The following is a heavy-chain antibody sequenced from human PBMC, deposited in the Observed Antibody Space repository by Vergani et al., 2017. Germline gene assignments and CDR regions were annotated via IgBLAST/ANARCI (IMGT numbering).Heavy chain of an antibody. CDR2: IYSGGST. D-gene: IGHD3-22*01. Sequence: VQLVESGGGLVQPGGSLRLSCAASGFTVSSNYMSWVRQAPGKGLEWVSVIYSGGSTYYADSVKGRFTISRDNSKNTLYLQMNSLRAEDTAVYYCARGGLYYGTHRPFDYWGQGTLVTVSS. V-gene: IGHV3-66*01. CDR3: ARGGLYYGTHRPFDY. CDR1: GFTVSSNY. J-gene: IGHJ4*02.